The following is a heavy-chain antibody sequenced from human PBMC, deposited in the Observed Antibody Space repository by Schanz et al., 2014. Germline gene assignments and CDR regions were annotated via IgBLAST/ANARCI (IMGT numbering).Heavy chain of an antibody. CDR3: AKVDRTRYYAMDV. V-gene: IGHV1-46*01. D-gene: IGHD3-9*01. CDR2: INPSGGST. CDR1: GYSFTDYA. Sequence: QVQLVQSGAEVKKPGASVRVSCKASGYSFTDYAIHWVRQAPGQGLEWMGIINPSGGSTSYAQKFQGRVTMTADKSTSTVYMEVSGLRSEDTAVYYCAKVDRTRYYAMDVWGQGTTVTVSS. J-gene: IGHJ6*02.